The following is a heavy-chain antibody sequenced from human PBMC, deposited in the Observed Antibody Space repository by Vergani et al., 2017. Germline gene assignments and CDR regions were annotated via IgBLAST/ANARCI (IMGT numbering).Heavy chain of an antibody. J-gene: IGHJ6*03. CDR1: GGTFSSYT. V-gene: IGHV1-69*08. Sequence: QVQLVQSGAEVKKPGSSVKVSCKASGGTFSSYTISWVRQAPGQRLEWMGRIIPILGIANYAQKFQGRVTITADKSTSTAYMELSSLRSEDTAVYYCARDQAPQGYYYYMDVWGKGTTVTVSS. CDR2: IIPILGIA. CDR3: ARDQAPQGYYYYMDV.